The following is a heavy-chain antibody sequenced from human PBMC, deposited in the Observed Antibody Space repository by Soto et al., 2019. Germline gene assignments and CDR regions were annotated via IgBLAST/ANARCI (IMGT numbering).Heavy chain of an antibody. J-gene: IGHJ4*02. CDR2: INKNGFTI. CDR1: GFTLTTYS. D-gene: IGHD6-19*01. V-gene: IGHV3-48*02. Sequence: ASLRLSCAFSGFTLTTYSMNWVRQAPVKGLDWISFINKNGFTIYYADSVKGRFTISRDYAKNSLYLQMDSLRHEDTAVYYCARGAVTGTSLFDYWGLGTLVRVSS. CDR3: ARGAVTGTSLFDY.